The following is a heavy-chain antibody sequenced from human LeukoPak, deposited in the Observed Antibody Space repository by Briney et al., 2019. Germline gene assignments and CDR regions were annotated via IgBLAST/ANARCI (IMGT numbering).Heavy chain of an antibody. CDR3: AGGGGYDILTGYGPVDY. Sequence: PSETLSLTCTVSGDSITSYYWSWIRQPPGKGLEWIGYIYYSGSTNYNPSLKSRVTISVDTSKNQFSLKLSSVTAADTAVYYCAGGGGYDILTGYGPVDYWGQGTLVTVSS. V-gene: IGHV4-59*08. D-gene: IGHD3-9*01. J-gene: IGHJ4*02. CDR1: GDSITSYY. CDR2: IYYSGST.